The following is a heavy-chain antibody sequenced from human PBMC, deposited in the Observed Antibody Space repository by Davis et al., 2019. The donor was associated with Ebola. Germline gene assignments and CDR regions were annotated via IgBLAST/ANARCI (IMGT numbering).Heavy chain of an antibody. CDR3: ARPFGGTTGWFDP. Sequence: MPSETLSLTCTVSGGSISSYYWGWIRQPPGKGLEWIGSIYYSGSTYYNPSLKSRVTISVDTSKNQFSLKLSSVTAADTAVYYCARPFGGTTGWFDPWGQGTLVTVSS. CDR2: IYYSGST. CDR1: GGSISSYY. J-gene: IGHJ5*02. D-gene: IGHD1-7*01. V-gene: IGHV4-39*01.